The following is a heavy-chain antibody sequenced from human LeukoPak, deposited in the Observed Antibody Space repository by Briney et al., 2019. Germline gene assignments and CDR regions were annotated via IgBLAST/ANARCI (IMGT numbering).Heavy chain of an antibody. CDR2: IKQDGSKK. J-gene: IGHJ4*02. V-gene: IGHV3-7*01. D-gene: IGHD3-16*02. Sequence: PGGSLRLSCAASGFTFSSYWMSWVRQAPGKGLEWVANIKQDGSKKYYVDSVKGRFTISRDNAKNSLYLQMNSLRAEDTAVYYCARAYDYVWGSYRSLDYWGQGTLVTVSS. CDR1: GFTFSSYW. CDR3: ARAYDYVWGSYRSLDY.